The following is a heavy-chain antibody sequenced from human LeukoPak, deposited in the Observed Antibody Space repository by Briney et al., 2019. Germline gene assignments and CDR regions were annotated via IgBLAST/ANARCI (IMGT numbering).Heavy chain of an antibody. Sequence: PGGSLRLSCAASGFTFSDYYMSWIRQAPGKGLEWVSYISSSGSTIYYAGSVKGRFTISRDNAKNSLYLQMNSLRAEDTAVYYCASRSIQLWTIDYWGQGTLVTVSS. D-gene: IGHD5-18*01. CDR2: ISSSGSTI. CDR3: ASRSIQLWTIDY. J-gene: IGHJ4*02. V-gene: IGHV3-11*04. CDR1: GFTFSDYY.